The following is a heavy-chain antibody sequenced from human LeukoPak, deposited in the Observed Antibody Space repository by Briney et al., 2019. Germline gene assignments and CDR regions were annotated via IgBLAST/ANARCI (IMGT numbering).Heavy chain of an antibody. Sequence: GRSQRLPCAASGFTFSNAWMSWVRQAPGKGLEWVGRIKSKTGGGTTDYAAPVKGRFTISRDDSKNTLYLQMNSLKTEDTAVYYCTTETYYYDSSGYYYFDYWGQGTLVTVSS. V-gene: IGHV3-15*01. CDR2: IKSKTGGGTT. CDR1: GFTFSNAW. CDR3: TTETYYYDSSGYYYFDY. J-gene: IGHJ4*02. D-gene: IGHD3-22*01.